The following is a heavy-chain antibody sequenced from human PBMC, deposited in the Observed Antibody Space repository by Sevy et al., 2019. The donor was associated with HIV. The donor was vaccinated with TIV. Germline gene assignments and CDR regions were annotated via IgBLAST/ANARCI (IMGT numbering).Heavy chain of an antibody. CDR3: ARGRYCSGGSCDFDY. D-gene: IGHD2-15*01. V-gene: IGHV4-30-2*01. CDR2: IYHSGST. J-gene: IGHJ4*02. Sequence: SETLSLTCAVSGGSISSGGYSWSWIRQPPGKGLEWIGYIYHSGSTYYNPSLKSRVTISVDRSNNQFSLKLSSVTAADTAVYYCARGRYCSGGSCDFDYWGQGTLVTVSS. CDR1: GGSISSGGYS.